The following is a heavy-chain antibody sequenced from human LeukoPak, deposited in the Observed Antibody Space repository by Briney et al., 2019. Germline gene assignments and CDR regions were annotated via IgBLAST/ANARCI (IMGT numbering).Heavy chain of an antibody. Sequence: PGRSLRLSCAASGFTFSSYAMHWVRQAPGKGLEWVAVISYDGSNKYYADSVKGRFTTSRDNSKNTLYLQMNSLRAEDTAVYYCASTYYDFWSGYSPFDYWGQGTLVTVSS. CDR2: ISYDGSNK. CDR3: ASTYYDFWSGYSPFDY. CDR1: GFTFSSYA. J-gene: IGHJ4*02. V-gene: IGHV3-30-3*01. D-gene: IGHD3-3*01.